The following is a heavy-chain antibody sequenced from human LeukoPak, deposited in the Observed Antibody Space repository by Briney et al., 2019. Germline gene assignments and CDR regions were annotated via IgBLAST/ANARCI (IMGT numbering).Heavy chain of an antibody. CDR1: GFTFSSYA. CDR2: ISSNGGST. CDR3: AREATRISPALDV. D-gene: IGHD2-15*01. J-gene: IGHJ6*04. V-gene: IGHV3-64*01. Sequence: GGSLRLSCAAPGFTFSSYAMHWVRQAPGKGLEYVSAISSNGGSTYYANSVKGRFTISRDNSKNTLYLQMNSLRAEDTAVYYCAREATRISPALDVWGKGTTVTISS.